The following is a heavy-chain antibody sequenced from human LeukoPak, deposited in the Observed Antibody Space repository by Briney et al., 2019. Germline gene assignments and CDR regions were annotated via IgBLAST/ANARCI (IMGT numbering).Heavy chain of an antibody. CDR2: IKQDGSGK. CDR1: GFTFSSYW. J-gene: IGHJ4*02. D-gene: IGHD3-16*01. CDR3: ARDALGPDY. Sequence: GGSLIFSCAASGFTFSSYWMSWVGRPPGKGLEWLAKIKQDGSGKYYVDSVKGRFTISRDNAKNSLYLQMNSLRAEDTAVYYCARDALGPDYWGQGTLVTVSS. V-gene: IGHV3-7*01.